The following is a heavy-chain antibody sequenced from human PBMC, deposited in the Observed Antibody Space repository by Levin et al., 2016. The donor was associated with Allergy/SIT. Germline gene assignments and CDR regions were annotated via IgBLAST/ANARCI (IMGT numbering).Heavy chain of an antibody. D-gene: IGHD6-19*01. CDR2: IWYDGSNK. Sequence: GESLKISCAASGFTFSSYGMHWVRQAPGKGLEWVAVIWYDGSNKYYADSVKGRFTISRDNSKNTLYLQMNSLRAEDTAVYYCARGGLGAGWYSIYYYGMDVWGQGTTVTVSS. CDR3: ARGGLGAGWYSIYYYGMDV. J-gene: IGHJ6*02. CDR1: GFTFSSYG. V-gene: IGHV3-33*01.